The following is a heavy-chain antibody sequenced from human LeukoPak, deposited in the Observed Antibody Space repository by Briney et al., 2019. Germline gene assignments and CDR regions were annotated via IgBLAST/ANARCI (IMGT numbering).Heavy chain of an antibody. CDR3: AKNGGEWLLAGSSFDY. CDR1: GFTFSSYA. V-gene: IGHV3-30*18. J-gene: IGHJ4*02. Sequence: GGSLRLSCAASGFTFSSYAMSWVRQAPGKGLEWVAVISYDGSNKYYADSVEGRFTISRDNSKNTLYLQMNSLRAEDTAVYYCAKNGGEWLLAGSSFDYWGQGTLVTVSS. D-gene: IGHD3-3*01. CDR2: ISYDGSNK.